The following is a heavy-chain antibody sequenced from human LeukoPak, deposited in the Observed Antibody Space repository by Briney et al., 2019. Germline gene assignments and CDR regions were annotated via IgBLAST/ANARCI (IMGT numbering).Heavy chain of an antibody. Sequence: PAGGSLRLSCAASGFTFRSYEMNWVRQAPGKGLEWVSYISSSCSTIYYADSVKCRFTISRDNAKHSLYQQMNSLRAEDTAVYYCASGLLFLEWLFPGYFQHWGQGTLVTVSS. CDR1: GFTFRSYE. CDR2: ISSSCSTI. J-gene: IGHJ1*01. V-gene: IGHV3-48*03. CDR3: ASGLLFLEWLFPGYFQH. D-gene: IGHD3-3*01.